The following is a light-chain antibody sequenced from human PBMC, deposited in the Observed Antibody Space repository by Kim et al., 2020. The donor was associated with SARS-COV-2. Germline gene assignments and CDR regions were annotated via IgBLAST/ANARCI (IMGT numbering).Light chain of an antibody. CDR2: EHD. CDR3: QSFDSTNPVV. V-gene: IGLV6-57*04. Sequence: NFMLTQPRSVSESLGKTVTISCARSSGRIASNYVQWYQHRPGSAPTTVIYEHDQRPSGVPDRFSGSIDSSSNSASLTISGLQTEDEADYYCQSFDSTNPVVFGGGTQLTVL. CDR1: SGRIASNY. J-gene: IGLJ2*01.